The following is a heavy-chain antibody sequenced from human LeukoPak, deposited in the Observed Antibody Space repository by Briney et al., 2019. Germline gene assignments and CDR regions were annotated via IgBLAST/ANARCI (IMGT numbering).Heavy chain of an antibody. J-gene: IGHJ6*03. V-gene: IGHV4-59*01. CDR3: ARMAMGDYAKYYYYYMDV. D-gene: IGHD3-16*01. CDR1: GGSISSYY. CDR2: IYYSGST. Sequence: PSETLSLTCTVSGGSISSYYWSWIRQPPGKGLEWIGYIYYSGSTNYNPSLKSRVTISVDTSKNQFSLKLSSVTAADTAVYYCARMAMGDYAKYYYYYMDVWGKGTTVTVSS.